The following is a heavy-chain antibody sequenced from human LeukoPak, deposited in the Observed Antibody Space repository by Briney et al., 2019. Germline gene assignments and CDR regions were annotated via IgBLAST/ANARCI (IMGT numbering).Heavy chain of an antibody. CDR1: GYSIRSGSY. CDR2: MFHSGDT. D-gene: IGHD4-17*01. J-gene: IGHJ4*02. V-gene: IGHV4-38-2*01. Sequence: PSETLSLTCDVSGYSIRSGSYWGWIRQPPGKGLEWIGCMFHSGDTYHNPSLKSRVTISADTSKNQFSLELTSVTAADTAVYYCAKVGAYGDYARHDYWGQGTLVTVSS. CDR3: AKVGAYGDYARHDY.